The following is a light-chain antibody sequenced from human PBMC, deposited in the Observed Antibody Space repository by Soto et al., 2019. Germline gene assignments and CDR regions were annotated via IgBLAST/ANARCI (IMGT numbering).Light chain of an antibody. Sequence: QSALTQPASVSGSPGQSITISCTGTSSDVGAYNYVSWYQQHPGKAPKLIIHEVTNRPSGVSYRFSGSKSGNTASLTISGLQAEDEGDYYCSSYRRGSTLVFGGGTKVTVL. CDR3: SSYRRGSTLV. V-gene: IGLV2-14*01. CDR2: EVT. J-gene: IGLJ2*01. CDR1: SSDVGAYNY.